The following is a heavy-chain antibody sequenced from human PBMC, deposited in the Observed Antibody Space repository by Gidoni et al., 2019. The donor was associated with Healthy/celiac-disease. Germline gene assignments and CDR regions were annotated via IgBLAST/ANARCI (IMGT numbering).Heavy chain of an antibody. V-gene: IGHV3-33*01. CDR3: ASEGIEPWGYYFDY. CDR1: GFTFSSYG. D-gene: IGHD2-15*01. J-gene: IGHJ4*02. Sequence: QVQLVESGGGVVQPGRSLRLSCAASGFTFSSYGMHWVRQAPGKGLEWVAVIWYDGSNKYYADSVKGRFTISRDNSKNTLYLQMNSLRAEDTAVYYCASEGIEPWGYYFDYWGQGTLVTVSS. CDR2: IWYDGSNK.